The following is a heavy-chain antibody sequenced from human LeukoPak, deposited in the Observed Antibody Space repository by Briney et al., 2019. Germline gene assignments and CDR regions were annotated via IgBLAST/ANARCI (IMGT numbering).Heavy chain of an antibody. J-gene: IGHJ4*02. CDR2: INPVGGGT. CDR1: GYTFTDHY. D-gene: IGHD3-10*01. Sequence: EASVKVSCKASGYTFTDHYMHWVRQAPGQGLEWMGIINPVGGGTTYAQHFQGRVTMTRDTSTSTVYMELSSLRSEDTAVYYCASETYYYGSGSYYPSLYYFDYWGQGTLVTVSS. V-gene: IGHV1-46*01. CDR3: ASETYYYGSGSYYPSLYYFDY.